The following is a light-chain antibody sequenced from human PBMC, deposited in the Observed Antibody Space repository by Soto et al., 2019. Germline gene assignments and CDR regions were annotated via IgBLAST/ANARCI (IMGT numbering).Light chain of an antibody. CDR2: DDN. CDR1: SSDVGGYNL. J-gene: IGLJ2*01. V-gene: IGLV2-23*01. CDR3: SSYAGRITLV. Sequence: QSDLTQTASVSGSPGQSITMSCTGSSSDVGGYNLVSWYQQHPGKAPKLLISDDNKRPSGVSDRFSGSKSGNTASLTISGLQAEDEGDYYCSSYAGRITLVFGGGTKLTVL.